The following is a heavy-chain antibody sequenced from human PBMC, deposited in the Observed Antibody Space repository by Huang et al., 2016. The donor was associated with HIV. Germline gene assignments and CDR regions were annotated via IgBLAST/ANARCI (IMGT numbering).Heavy chain of an antibody. CDR1: TATFNAYW. D-gene: IGHD1-7*01. CDR2: IKQDGSEK. J-gene: IGHJ6*02. Sequence: LVESGGGVVQPGGSRRLSCAGSTATFNAYWMSWVRPRPVQGLEWVANIKQDGSEKYYMDSVEGRFNISRDNVKKLLFLEMINLRVADTAVYYCATKASAMDIWGQGTTVIVSS. V-gene: IGHV3-7*01. CDR3: ATKASAMDI.